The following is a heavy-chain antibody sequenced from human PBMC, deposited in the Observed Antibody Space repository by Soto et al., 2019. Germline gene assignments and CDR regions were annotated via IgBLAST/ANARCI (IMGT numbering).Heavy chain of an antibody. V-gene: IGHV4-31*03. D-gene: IGHD2-15*01. Sequence: SETLSLTCTVSGGSISSGGYYWSWIRQHPGKGMEWIGYIYYSGSTYYNPSLKSRVTISVDTSKNQFSLKLSSVTAADTAVYYCARDPKIGYCSGGSCSRGAFDIWGQGTMVTVSS. CDR2: IYYSGST. CDR3: ARDPKIGYCSGGSCSRGAFDI. J-gene: IGHJ3*02. CDR1: GGSISSGGYY.